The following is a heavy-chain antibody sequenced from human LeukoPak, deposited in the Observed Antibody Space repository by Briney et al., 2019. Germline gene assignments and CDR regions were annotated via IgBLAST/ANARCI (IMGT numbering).Heavy chain of an antibody. Sequence: PGRSLRLSCAASGFTFSDYGMHWVRQAPGKGPEWVASIKKDGSQKYYVDSVKGRFTISRDNAQNSLYLEMSSLSVEDTAIYSCARVGWELLNLHFDPWGQGTLVTVSS. J-gene: IGHJ5*02. V-gene: IGHV3-7*03. D-gene: IGHD1-26*01. CDR2: IKKDGSQK. CDR3: ARVGWELLNLHFDP. CDR1: GFTFSDYG.